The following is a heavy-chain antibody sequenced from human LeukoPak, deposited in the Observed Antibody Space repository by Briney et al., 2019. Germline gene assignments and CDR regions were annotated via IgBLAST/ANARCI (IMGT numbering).Heavy chain of an antibody. D-gene: IGHD2-8*01. Sequence: ASVTVSCKASGYTFTSYDINWVRQATGQGLEWMGWMNPNSGNTGYAQKFQGRVTMTRNTSISTAYMELSSLRSDDTAVYYCARACTEDAFDIWGQGTMVTVSS. V-gene: IGHV1-8*01. CDR2: MNPNSGNT. J-gene: IGHJ3*02. CDR3: ARACTEDAFDI. CDR1: GYTFTSYD.